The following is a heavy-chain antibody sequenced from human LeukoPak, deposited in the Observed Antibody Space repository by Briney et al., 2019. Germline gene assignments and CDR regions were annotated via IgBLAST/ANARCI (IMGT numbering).Heavy chain of an antibody. CDR3: ARAHDYSNVYYYYYMDV. CDR2: INPNSGGT. V-gene: IGHV1-2*04. D-gene: IGHD4-11*01. CDR1: GYTFTGYY. Sequence: ASVKVSCKASGYTFTGYYMHWVRQAPGQGLEWMGWINPNSGGTNYAQKFQGWVTMTRDTSISTAYMELSRLRSDDTAVYYCARAHDYSNVYYYYYMDVWGKGTTVTVSS. J-gene: IGHJ6*03.